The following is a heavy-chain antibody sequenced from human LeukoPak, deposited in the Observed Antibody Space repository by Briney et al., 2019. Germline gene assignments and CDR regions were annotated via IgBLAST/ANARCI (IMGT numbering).Heavy chain of an antibody. CDR1: RDSVSHNIAA. V-gene: IGHV6-1*01. Sequence: SQTLSVTCVISRDSVSHNIAAWNWIRQSPERGLEWLGRTYYRSRWRNDYAESVKSRITINPDTSKNQFFLQLNAVTPEDTAVYYCARCRWSGFDIWGQGTMVTVSS. CDR2: TYYRSRWRN. CDR3: ARCRWSGFDI. D-gene: IGHD4-23*01. J-gene: IGHJ3*02.